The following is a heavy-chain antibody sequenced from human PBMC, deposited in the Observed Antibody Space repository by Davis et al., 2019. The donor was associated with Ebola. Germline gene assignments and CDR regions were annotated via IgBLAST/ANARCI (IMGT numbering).Heavy chain of an antibody. V-gene: IGHV3-53*01. Sequence: GESLKISCVASGFSVSTTYMAWVRQAPGKGLEWVSMMYGSTNVYYADSVQGRFTISRDTSRNTVYLQMNTLRAEDTAVYYCAKQRGVGAIDYDYWGRGTVVTVSS. CDR3: AKQRGVGAIDYDY. CDR2: MYGSTNV. D-gene: IGHD1-26*01. J-gene: IGHJ4*02. CDR1: GFSVSTTY.